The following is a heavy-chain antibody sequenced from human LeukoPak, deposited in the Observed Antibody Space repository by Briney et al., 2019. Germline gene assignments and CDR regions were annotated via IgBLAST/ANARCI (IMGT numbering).Heavy chain of an antibody. CDR3: ARELRYDNSDSGAF. CDR2: IYDNDST. V-gene: IGHV4-59*01. D-gene: IGHD3-22*01. Sequence: SETLYLTCTVSGGSISSYYCSWIRQPPGKGLEWIGYIYDNDSTNYNPSLKSRVTISVDTSKNQVALNLTPMTAADTAVYCCARELRYDNSDSGAFWGQGTVVTVSS. J-gene: IGHJ3*01. CDR1: GGSISSYY.